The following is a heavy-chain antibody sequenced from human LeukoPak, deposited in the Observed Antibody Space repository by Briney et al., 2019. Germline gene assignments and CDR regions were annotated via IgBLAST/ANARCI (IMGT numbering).Heavy chain of an antibody. CDR3: ARRYDNYDFWSR. CDR1: GYIFTNYW. J-gene: IGHJ4*02. Sequence: GESLKISCKASGYIFTNYWIGWVRQMPGKGLERMGIIYPGDSDTRYSPSFQGQVTISADKSINTAYLQWSSLKASDTAMYYCARRYDNYDFWSRWGQGTLVTV. CDR2: IYPGDSDT. D-gene: IGHD3-3*01. V-gene: IGHV5-51*01.